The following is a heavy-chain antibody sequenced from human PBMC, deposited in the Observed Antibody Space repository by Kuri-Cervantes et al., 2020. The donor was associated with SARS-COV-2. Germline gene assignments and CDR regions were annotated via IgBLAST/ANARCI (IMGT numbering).Heavy chain of an antibody. V-gene: IGHV4-59*01. Sequence: SETLSLTCTVSGGSISSYYWSWIRQPPGKGLEWIGYIYYSGSTNYNPSLKSRVTISVDTSKNQFSLKLSSVTAADTAVYYCARGMRCSSTSCYLNYYYYGMDVWGQGTTVTVSS. J-gene: IGHJ6*02. CDR2: IYYSGST. CDR3: ARGMRCSSTSCYLNYYYYGMDV. CDR1: GGSISSYY. D-gene: IGHD2-2*01.